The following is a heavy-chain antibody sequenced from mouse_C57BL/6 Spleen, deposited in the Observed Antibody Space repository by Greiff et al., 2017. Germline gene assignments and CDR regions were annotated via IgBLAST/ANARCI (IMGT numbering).Heavy chain of an antibody. CDR3: AETMIRNAMDY. CDR2: ISSGSSTI. Sequence: EVNVVESGGGLVKPGGSLKLSCAASGFTFSNYGMHWVRQAPENGLEWVAYISSGSSTIYYADKVKGRFTISRDNAKNTLFLQITSLRSEDTAMYYCAETMIRNAMDYWGQGTSVTVSS. V-gene: IGHV5-17*01. J-gene: IGHJ4*01. D-gene: IGHD2-4*01. CDR1: GFTFSNYG.